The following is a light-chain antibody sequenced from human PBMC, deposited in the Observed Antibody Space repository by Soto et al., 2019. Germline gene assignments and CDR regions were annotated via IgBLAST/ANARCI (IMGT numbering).Light chain of an antibody. CDR1: QSVSKSY. J-gene: IGKJ2*01. Sequence: EIVLTQSPGTLSLSPGERATLSCRTSQSVSKSYLAWFQQRPGQAPRLLIYSASTRATGIPDRFSGSGSGTDFTLTISRLEPEDFAVYYCQHYCSSPGYTFGQGTKLEIK. V-gene: IGKV3-20*01. CDR3: QHYCSSPGYT. CDR2: SAS.